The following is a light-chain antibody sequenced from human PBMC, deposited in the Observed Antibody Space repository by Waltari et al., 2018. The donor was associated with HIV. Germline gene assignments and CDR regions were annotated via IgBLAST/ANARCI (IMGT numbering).Light chain of an antibody. V-gene: IGLV4-69*01. CDR3: QTWGTGIRG. CDR1: SGHSSYA. Sequence: QLVLTQSPSASASLGASVKLTCPLRSGHSSYAIPWPQQEPEKGPRYFLKLKSVGSHSKGDGIPDRFSGSSFGAWRYVTISSLQSEDEADYYCQTWGTGIRGFGGGTKLTVL. J-gene: IGLJ3*02. CDR2: LKSVGSH.